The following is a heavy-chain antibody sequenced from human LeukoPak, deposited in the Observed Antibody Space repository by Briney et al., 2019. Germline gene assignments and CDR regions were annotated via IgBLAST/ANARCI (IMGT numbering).Heavy chain of an antibody. D-gene: IGHD2/OR15-2a*01. V-gene: IGHV3-23*01. J-gene: IGHJ4*02. CDR3: ARAGNTRFDY. Sequence: GGSLRLSCAAPGFTFSSYAMSWVRQAPGKGLEWVSSISGSDGSTYYADSVKGRFTISRDNSKNTLYLQMNSLRAEDTAVYYCARAGNTRFDYWGQGTLVTVSS. CDR2: ISGSDGST. CDR1: GFTFSSYA.